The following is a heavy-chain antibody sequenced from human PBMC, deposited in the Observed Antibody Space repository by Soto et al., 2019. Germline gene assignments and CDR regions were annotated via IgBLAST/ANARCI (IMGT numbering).Heavy chain of an antibody. J-gene: IGHJ4*02. D-gene: IGHD3-10*01. CDR1: GFTFSGST. CDR3: TRQESYGSAPE. Sequence: EVQLVESGGGLVQSGGSLKLSCAASGFTFSGSTMHWVRQASGKGLEWVGRIRNKASGYATAYAASVEGRFTISRDDSKNTAYLEMNSLKADDTAVYYCTRQESYGSAPEWGQGTLVTVSS. V-gene: IGHV3-73*01. CDR2: IRNKASGYAT.